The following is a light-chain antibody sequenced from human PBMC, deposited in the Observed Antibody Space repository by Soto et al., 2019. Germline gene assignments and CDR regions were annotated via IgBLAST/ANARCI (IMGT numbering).Light chain of an antibody. CDR1: QDIKNE. Sequence: AIQMTQSPSSLSASVGDRVTITCRASQDIKNELGWYRQEPGKAPKLLIYAASTLQSGVPSRFSGSGSCTDFTLTISSLQPEDFATYYCLQDSKYPRTFGQGTKLEIK. V-gene: IGKV1-6*01. CDR3: LQDSKYPRT. J-gene: IGKJ2*01. CDR2: AAS.